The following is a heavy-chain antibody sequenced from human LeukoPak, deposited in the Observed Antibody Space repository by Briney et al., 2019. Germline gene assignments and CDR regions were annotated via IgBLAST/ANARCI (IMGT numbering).Heavy chain of an antibody. CDR2: IYYSGST. CDR1: GGSISSGDYY. D-gene: IGHD4-23*01. J-gene: IGHJ4*02. V-gene: IGHV4-30-4*01. CDR3: ARGTEDYGGSSEWYFDY. Sequence: SETLSLTCTVSGGSISSGDYYWSWIRQPPGKGLEWIGYIYYSGSTYYNPSLKSRVTISVDTSKNQFSLKLSSVTAADTAVYYCARGTEDYGGSSEWYFDYWGQGTLVTVSS.